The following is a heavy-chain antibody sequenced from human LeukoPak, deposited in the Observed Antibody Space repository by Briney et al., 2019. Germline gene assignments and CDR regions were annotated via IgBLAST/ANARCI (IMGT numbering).Heavy chain of an antibody. Sequence: SETLSLTCAVCGGSFSGYYWSWIRQPPGKGLEWIGEINHSGSTNYNPSLKSRVTISVDTSKNQFSLKLSSVTAADTAVYYCARGSRRYFDWLLYDYWGQGTLVTVSS. CDR2: INHSGST. D-gene: IGHD3-9*01. V-gene: IGHV4-34*01. CDR1: GGSFSGYY. CDR3: ARGSRRYFDWLLYDY. J-gene: IGHJ4*02.